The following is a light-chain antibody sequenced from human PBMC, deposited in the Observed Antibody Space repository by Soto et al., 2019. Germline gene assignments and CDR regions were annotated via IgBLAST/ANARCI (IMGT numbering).Light chain of an antibody. CDR2: KAS. J-gene: IGKJ1*01. CDR3: QQYNSYST. Sequence: DIQMTQSPSTLSASVGDRVTITFRASQSISSWLAWYQQKPGKAPKLLIYKASSLESGVPSRFSGSGSGTEFTLTISSLQPDDLATYYCQQYNSYSTFGQGTKVEIK. CDR1: QSISSW. V-gene: IGKV1-5*03.